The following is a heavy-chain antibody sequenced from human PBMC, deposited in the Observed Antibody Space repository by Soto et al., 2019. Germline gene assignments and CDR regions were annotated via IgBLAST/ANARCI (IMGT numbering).Heavy chain of an antibody. CDR2: ISSDSRTI. CDR3: ARIKLVEWFFINVDVYDMDV. V-gene: IGHV3-48*02. J-gene: IGHJ6*02. CDR1: GFSLSDYA. D-gene: IGHD3-3*01. Sequence: GGSLRLSCVASGFSLSDYAVNWVRQAPGKGLEWVSFISSDSRTIYYADSVEGRFTVSRGNARNSVSLQMDSLRDEDAAVYYCARIKLVEWFFINVDVYDMDVWGQGTPVTVS.